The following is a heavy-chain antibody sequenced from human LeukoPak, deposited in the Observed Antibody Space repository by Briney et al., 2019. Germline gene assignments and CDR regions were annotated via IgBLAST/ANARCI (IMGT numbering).Heavy chain of an antibody. CDR1: GFTFSSYS. CDR3: ARPDSPAYYYDSSGYYYGY. J-gene: IGHJ4*02. CDR2: ISSSSSYI. V-gene: IGHV3-21*01. D-gene: IGHD3-22*01. Sequence: GGSLRLSCAASGFTFSSYSMNWVRQAPGKGLEWVSSISSSSSYIYYADSVKGRFTISRDNAKNSLYLQMNSLRAEDTAVYYCARPDSPAYYYDSSGYYYGYWGQGTLVTVSS.